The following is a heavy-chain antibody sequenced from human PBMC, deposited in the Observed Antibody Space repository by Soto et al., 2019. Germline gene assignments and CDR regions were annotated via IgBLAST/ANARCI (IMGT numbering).Heavy chain of an antibody. D-gene: IGHD3-22*01. J-gene: IGHJ4*02. CDR3: ARDHYYDSSGLDY. CDR2: IYYSGST. Sequence: KPSETLSLTCTVSGGSVSSGSYYWSWIRQPPGKGLEWIGYIYYSGSTNYNPSLKSRVTISVDTSKNQFSLKLSSVTAADTAVYYCARDHYYDSSGLDYWGQGTLVTVSS. CDR1: GGSVSSGSYY. V-gene: IGHV4-61*01.